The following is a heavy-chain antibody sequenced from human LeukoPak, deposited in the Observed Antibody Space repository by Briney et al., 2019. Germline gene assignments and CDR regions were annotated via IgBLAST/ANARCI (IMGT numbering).Heavy chain of an antibody. Sequence: PGRSLRLSCTASGFTFGDYAMSWVRQAPGKGLEWVGFIRSKAYGGTTEYAASVKARFTISRDDSKGIAYLQMNSLKTEDTAVYYCTGTYYDFWSGINWFDPWGQGTLVTVSS. CDR2: IRSKAYGGTT. CDR3: TGTYYDFWSGINWFDP. D-gene: IGHD3-3*01. J-gene: IGHJ5*02. CDR1: GFTFGDYA. V-gene: IGHV3-49*04.